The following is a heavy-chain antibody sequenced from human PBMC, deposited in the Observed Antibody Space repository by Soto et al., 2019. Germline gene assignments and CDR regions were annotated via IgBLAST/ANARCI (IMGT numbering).Heavy chain of an antibody. CDR2: ISGSGGST. CDR3: AKGNTYYDFWSGYFSNDAFDI. J-gene: IGHJ3*02. CDR1: GFTFSSYA. V-gene: IGHV3-23*01. D-gene: IGHD3-3*01. Sequence: EVQLLESGGGLVQPGGSLRLSCAASGFTFSSYAMSWVRQAPGKGLEWVSAISGSGGSTYYADSVKGRFTISRDNSKNTLYLQMNSLRAEAPAVYYFAKGNTYYDFWSGYFSNDAFDIWGQGTMVTVSS.